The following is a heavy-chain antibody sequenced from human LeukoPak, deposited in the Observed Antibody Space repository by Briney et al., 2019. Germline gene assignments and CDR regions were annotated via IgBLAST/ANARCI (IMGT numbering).Heavy chain of an antibody. J-gene: IGHJ6*03. V-gene: IGHV3-74*01. CDR2: INSDGSTT. D-gene: IGHD4-17*01. CDR1: GFTFSSYW. Sequence: GGSLRLSCVASGFTFSSYWMHWVRQAPGEGLVWVSRINSDGSTTTYADSVKGRFTISRDNAKNTLYLQMNSLRVEDTAVYYGAGSTTQPYYNYMDAWGKGTTVTLSS. CDR3: AGSTTQPYYNYMDA.